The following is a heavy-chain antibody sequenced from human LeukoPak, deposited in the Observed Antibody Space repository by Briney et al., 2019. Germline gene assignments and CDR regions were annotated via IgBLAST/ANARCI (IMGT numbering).Heavy chain of an antibody. V-gene: IGHV4-59*08. CDR1: GGSIISYY. J-gene: IGHJ4*02. CDR2: IYYSGTT. D-gene: IGHD3-10*01. Sequence: PSETLSLTCSVSGGSIISYYWSWIRQPPGKGLEWIGYIYYSGTTNYNPSLKGRVTISVGTSKSQFSLTLTSVTAADTAVYYCARNYPVYYDFDCWGQGTLVTVSS. CDR3: ARNYPVYYDFDC.